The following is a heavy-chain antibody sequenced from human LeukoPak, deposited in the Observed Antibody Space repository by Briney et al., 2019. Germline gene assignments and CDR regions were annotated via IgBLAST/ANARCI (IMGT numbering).Heavy chain of an antibody. CDR3: TRVGYIDEGIDY. CDR2: IKQDGSKK. CDR1: GFPFSSYW. D-gene: IGHD5-24*01. V-gene: IGHV3-7*04. Sequence: GGSLRLFCVASGFPFSSYWMTWVRQAPGKGLEWVANIKQDGSKKSYVDSVKGRFTISRDNAKNSLYLQMNSLRAEDTAIYYCTRVGYIDEGIDYWGQGTLVTVSS. J-gene: IGHJ4*02.